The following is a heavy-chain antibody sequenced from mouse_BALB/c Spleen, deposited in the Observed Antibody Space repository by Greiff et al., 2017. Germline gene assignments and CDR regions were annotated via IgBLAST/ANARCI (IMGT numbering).Heavy chain of an antibody. D-gene: IGHD1-1*01. CDR1: GFTFSSYT. CDR3: ARHVDYYYGSSLPHDFDY. CDR2: ISNGGGST. J-gene: IGHJ2*01. Sequence: EVKLVESGGGLVQPGGSLKLSCAASGFTFSSYTMSWVRQTPEKRLEWVAYISNGGGSTYYPDTVKGRFTISRDNAKNTLYLQMSSLKSEDTAMYYCARHVDYYYGSSLPHDFDYWGQGTTLTVAS. V-gene: IGHV5-12-2*01.